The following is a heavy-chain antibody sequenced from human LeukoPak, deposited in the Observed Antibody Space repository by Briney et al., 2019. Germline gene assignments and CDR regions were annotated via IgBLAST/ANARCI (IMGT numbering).Heavy chain of an antibody. CDR2: ISAYNGNT. CDR3: ARDQRKGIAAAGIVDY. V-gene: IGHV1-18*01. Sequence: ASVKVSCKASGYTFTSYGISWVRQAPGQGLEWMGWISAYNGNTNYAQKLQGRVTMTTDTSTSTAYMELRSLRSDDTAVYYCARDQRKGIAAAGIVDYWGQGTLVTVSS. D-gene: IGHD6-13*01. J-gene: IGHJ4*02. CDR1: GYTFTSYG.